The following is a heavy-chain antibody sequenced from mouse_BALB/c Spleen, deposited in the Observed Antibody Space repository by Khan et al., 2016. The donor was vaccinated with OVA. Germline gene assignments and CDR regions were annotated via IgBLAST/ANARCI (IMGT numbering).Heavy chain of an antibody. CDR2: ISGDSNTI. D-gene: IGHD1-1*01. J-gene: IGHJ2*01. Sequence: EVQLVESGGGLVQPGGSRKLSCVASGFTFNNYGMHWVRQAPEKGLEWVAYISGDSNTIYYVDSVKGRFTISRDTPKNTLFLQMTSLMSEDTAMYYCATSYFYGYYFDYWGPGTTLTVS. CDR3: ATSYFYGYYFDY. CDR1: GFTFNNYG. V-gene: IGHV5-17*02.